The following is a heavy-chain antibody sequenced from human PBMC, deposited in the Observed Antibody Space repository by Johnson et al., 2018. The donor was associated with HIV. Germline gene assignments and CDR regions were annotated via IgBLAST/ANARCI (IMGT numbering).Heavy chain of an antibody. D-gene: IGHD3-10*01. CDR1: GFTFSGYG. V-gene: IGHV3-30*19. Sequence: QMLLVESGGGVVQPGRSLRLTCAASGFTFSGYGIHWVRPAPGKGLEWVAVISFDGGAIYYADSVEGRFTISRDNSRDTLSLQMNSLRVEDTALYYCARDRLLWFRELWPHDAFDIWGQGTMVTVSS. CDR2: ISFDGGAI. CDR3: ARDRLLWFRELWPHDAFDI. J-gene: IGHJ3*02.